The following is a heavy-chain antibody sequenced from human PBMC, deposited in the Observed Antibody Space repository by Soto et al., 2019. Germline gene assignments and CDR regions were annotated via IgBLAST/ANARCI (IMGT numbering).Heavy chain of an antibody. CDR3: ARVYYYDSSRGAFDI. J-gene: IGHJ3*02. D-gene: IGHD3-22*01. CDR1: GGSISSSSYY. V-gene: IGHV4-39*01. CDR2: IYYSGST. Sequence: SETLSLTCTVSGGSISSSSYYWGWIRQPPGKGLEWIGSIYYSGSTYYNPSLKSRVTISVDTSKNQFSLKLSSVTAADTAVYYCARVYYYDSSRGAFDIWGQGTMVTVSS.